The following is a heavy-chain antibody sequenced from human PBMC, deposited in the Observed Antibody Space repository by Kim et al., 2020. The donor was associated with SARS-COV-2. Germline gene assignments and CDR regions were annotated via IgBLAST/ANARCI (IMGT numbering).Heavy chain of an antibody. D-gene: IGHD6-19*01. V-gene: IGHV3-48*01. CDR2: K. Sequence: KYYADSVKGRFTISRDNAKNSVYLQMDSLRAEDSAVYYCARDLGSSSGWYWGQGTLVTVSS. J-gene: IGHJ4*02. CDR3: ARDLGSSSGWY.